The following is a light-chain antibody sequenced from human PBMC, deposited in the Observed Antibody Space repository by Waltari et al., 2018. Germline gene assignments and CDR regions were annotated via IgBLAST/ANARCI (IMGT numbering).Light chain of an antibody. J-gene: IGLJ2*01. Sequence: QSALTQPASVSGSPGQSISISCTGSSSDIGRYNFVSLYQQHPGKAPKLILYDVFNRPSGVSNRFSGSKSGNTASLTISGLQPEDETDYYCSSHTTSNTLIFGGGTRVTVL. V-gene: IGLV2-14*03. CDR3: SSHTTSNTLI. CDR2: DVF. CDR1: SSDIGRYNF.